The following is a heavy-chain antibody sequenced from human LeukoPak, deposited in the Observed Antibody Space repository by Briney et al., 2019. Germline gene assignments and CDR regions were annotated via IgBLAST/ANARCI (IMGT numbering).Heavy chain of an antibody. CDR2: INHSGST. V-gene: IGHV4-34*01. J-gene: IGHJ5*02. D-gene: IGHD3-10*01. CDR1: GGSFSGYY. Sequence: SETLSLTCAVYGGSFSGYYWSWIRQPPGKGLEWIGEINHSGSTNYNPSLKSRVTISVDTSKNQFSLKLSSVTAADTAVYYCATGGIRGVMPFDPWGQGTLVTVSS. CDR3: ATGGIRGVMPFDP.